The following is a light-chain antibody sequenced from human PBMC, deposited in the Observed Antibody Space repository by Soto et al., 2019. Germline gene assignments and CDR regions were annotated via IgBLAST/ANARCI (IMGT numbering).Light chain of an antibody. CDR3: QQRYSTPWT. J-gene: IGKJ1*01. Sequence: DIQMTQSPSSLSGSAGDRVTITCRASQSISGYLNWYQQKPGKDPKVLMYGTSILQTGVSSRFMGSRSKTDFTITINSLHTEYCARCNCQQRYSTPWTCGRRSNEEIK. CDR2: GTS. V-gene: IGKV1-39*01. CDR1: QSISGY.